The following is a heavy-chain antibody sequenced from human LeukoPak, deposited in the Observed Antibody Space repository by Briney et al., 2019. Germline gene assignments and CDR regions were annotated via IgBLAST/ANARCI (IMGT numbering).Heavy chain of an antibody. CDR1: GGSFSGYY. Sequence: PSETLSLTCAVYGGSFSGYYWSWIRQPPGKGLEWIGYIFYSGSTNYNPSLKSRVTISVDTSNNQFSLRLSSVTAADTAVYYCATINWNDVGWFDPWGQGTLVTVSS. J-gene: IGHJ5*02. V-gene: IGHV4-59*01. CDR2: IFYSGST. CDR3: ATINWNDVGWFDP. D-gene: IGHD1-20*01.